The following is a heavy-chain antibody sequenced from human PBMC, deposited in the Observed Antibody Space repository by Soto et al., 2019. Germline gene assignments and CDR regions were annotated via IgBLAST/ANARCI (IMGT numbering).Heavy chain of an antibody. CDR2: IDPSDSYT. D-gene: IGHD2-15*01. J-gene: IGHJ4*02. V-gene: IGHV5-10-1*01. Sequence: GESLKISCXGSGYSSTSYWISWVRQMPGKGLEWMGRIDPSDSYTNYSPSFQGHVTISADKSISTAYLQWSSLKASDTAMYYCARRAYPGYCSGGSCPSGFDYWGQGTLVTVSS. CDR1: GYSSTSYW. CDR3: ARRAYPGYCSGGSCPSGFDY.